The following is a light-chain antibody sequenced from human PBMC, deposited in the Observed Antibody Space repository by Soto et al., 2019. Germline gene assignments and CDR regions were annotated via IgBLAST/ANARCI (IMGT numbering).Light chain of an antibody. J-gene: IGKJ4*01. V-gene: IGKV3-11*01. CDR1: QSVSNY. CDR3: QHRAGWPPALT. Sequence: EIVLTQSPATLSLSPGERATLCCRASQSVSNYLAWYQQKPGQAPRLLIYDASNRATGIPARFSGSGSGTDFTLTISSLEPEDFAVYFCQHRAGWPPALTFGGGTKVDI. CDR2: DAS.